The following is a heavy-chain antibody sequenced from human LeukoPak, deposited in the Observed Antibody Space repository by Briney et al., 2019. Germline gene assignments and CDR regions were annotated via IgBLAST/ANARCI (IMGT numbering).Heavy chain of an antibody. CDR3: AKDSKVGFFDY. CDR2: ISGSGGST. D-gene: IGHD1-26*01. Sequence: GGSLRLSCAASGFTFSSYSMYWVRQAPGKGLEWVSAISGSGGSTYYADSVKGRFTISRDNSKNTLYLQMNSLRAEDTAVYYCAKDSKVGFFDYWGQGTLVTVSS. J-gene: IGHJ4*02. V-gene: IGHV3-23*01. CDR1: GFTFSSYS.